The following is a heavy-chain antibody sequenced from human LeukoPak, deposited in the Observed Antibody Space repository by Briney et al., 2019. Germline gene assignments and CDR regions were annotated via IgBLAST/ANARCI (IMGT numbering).Heavy chain of an antibody. CDR3: AKVEWDIVVVPVGLFDY. Sequence: GGSLRLSCAVSGFTLSSYWMTWVRQAPGKGLEWVANIKEDGTEKYYVDSVKGRFTISRDNSKNTLYLQMNSLRAEDTAVYYCAKVEWDIVVVPVGLFDYWGQGTLVTVSS. V-gene: IGHV3-7*03. D-gene: IGHD2-2*01. J-gene: IGHJ4*02. CDR2: IKEDGTEK. CDR1: GFTLSSYW.